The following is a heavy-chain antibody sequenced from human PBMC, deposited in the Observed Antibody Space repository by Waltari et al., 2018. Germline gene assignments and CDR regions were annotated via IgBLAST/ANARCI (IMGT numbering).Heavy chain of an antibody. D-gene: IGHD2-8*02. CDR1: GFPFSNYE. CDR3: ATDRAPGGKSLYFDC. Sequence: EMQLEESGGGLVQPGGSLRLSCGASGFPFSNYEMNWVRQAPGRGLEWLASITSTGSTIYYADSVKGRFTISRDNAKNSLYLQMTSLRAGDTAVYFCATDRAPGGKSLYFDCWGQGTLVTVYS. CDR2: ITSTGSTI. V-gene: IGHV3-48*03. J-gene: IGHJ4*02.